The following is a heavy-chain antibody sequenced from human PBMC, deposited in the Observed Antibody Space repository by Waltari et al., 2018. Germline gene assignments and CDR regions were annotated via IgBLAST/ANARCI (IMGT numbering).Heavy chain of an antibody. V-gene: IGHV5-51*01. J-gene: IGHJ3*01. CDR1: GYSFFRHW. CDR2: IYPGDSGT. D-gene: IGHD3-10*01. Sequence: EVQLVQSGAEVKKPGESLKISCKASGYSFFRHWIGWVRQRPGKGLEWMGIIYPGDSGTGYSPSFQGHVTFSVDKSISAAFLQWSSLKASDTAMYYCARRRGGSTYYQDDAFEVWGQGTLVIVSS. CDR3: ARRRGGSTYYQDDAFEV.